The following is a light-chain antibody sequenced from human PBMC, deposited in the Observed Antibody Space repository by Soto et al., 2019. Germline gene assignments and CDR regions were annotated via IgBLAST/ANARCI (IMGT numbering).Light chain of an antibody. Sequence: DIHMTQSPSSLSASLGDRVTITLRASQSISSYLNWYQQKPGKAPKLLIYAASSLQSGVPSRFSGSGSGTDFTLTISSLQPEDFATYYCQQSYSTPVTFGQGTKVDIK. CDR2: AAS. CDR1: QSISSY. J-gene: IGKJ1*01. V-gene: IGKV1-39*01. CDR3: QQSYSTPVT.